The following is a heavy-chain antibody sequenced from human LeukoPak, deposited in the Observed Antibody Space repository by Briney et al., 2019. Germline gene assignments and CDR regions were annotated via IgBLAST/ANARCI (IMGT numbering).Heavy chain of an antibody. Sequence: SATLSLTCAVYGGSFSGYYWSWIRQPPGKGLEWIGEINHSGSTNYNPSLKSRVTISVDTSKNQFSLKLSSVTAADTAVYYCAALRVGPFDYWGQGTLVTVSS. CDR3: AALRVGPFDY. V-gene: IGHV4-34*01. D-gene: IGHD1-26*01. CDR2: INHSGST. CDR1: GGSFSGYY. J-gene: IGHJ4*02.